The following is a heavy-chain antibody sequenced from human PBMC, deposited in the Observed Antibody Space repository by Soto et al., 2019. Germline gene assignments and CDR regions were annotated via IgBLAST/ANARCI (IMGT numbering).Heavy chain of an antibody. Sequence: EVQLLESGGDLVQTGGPLRLSCAASGFTFSSYAMSWVRQAPGKGLEWVSGISGSGGTTYYADSVKGRFTMSRDNSKNTLYLQMNSLRAEDTAVYYCAKGVGYCSGGSCYSLFDYWGQGTLVTVSS. V-gene: IGHV3-23*01. CDR1: GFTFSSYA. J-gene: IGHJ4*02. CDR2: ISGSGGTT. CDR3: AKGVGYCSGGSCYSLFDY. D-gene: IGHD2-15*01.